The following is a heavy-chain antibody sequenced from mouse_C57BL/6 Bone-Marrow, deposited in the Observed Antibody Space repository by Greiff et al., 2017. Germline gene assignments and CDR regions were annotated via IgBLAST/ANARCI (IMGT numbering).Heavy chain of an antibody. D-gene: IGHD3-3*01. CDR2: IWTGGST. CDR1: GFSLTSYA. J-gene: IGHJ2*01. CDR3: ARNCGTGGNYFDY. V-gene: IGHV2-9-1*01. Sequence: VQLVESGPGLVAPSQSLSITCTVSGFSLTSYAISWVRQPPGKGLEWLGVIWTGGSTNYNSALKSRLSISKDNSKNQVVIKMNSLQTDDTARYYGARNCGTGGNYFDYWGQGTTLTVSA.